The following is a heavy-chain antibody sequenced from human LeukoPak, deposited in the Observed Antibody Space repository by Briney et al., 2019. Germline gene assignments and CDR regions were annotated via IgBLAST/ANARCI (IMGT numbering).Heavy chain of an antibody. CDR2: IIPILGIA. Sequence: SVKVSCKASGGTFSSYAISWVRQAPGQGLEWMGRIIPILGIANYAQKFQGRVTITADKSTSTAYMELSSLRSEDTAVYYCARDRGYSYGYRIDYWGQGALVTVSS. J-gene: IGHJ4*02. D-gene: IGHD5-18*01. V-gene: IGHV1-69*04. CDR3: ARDRGYSYGYRIDY. CDR1: GGTFSSYA.